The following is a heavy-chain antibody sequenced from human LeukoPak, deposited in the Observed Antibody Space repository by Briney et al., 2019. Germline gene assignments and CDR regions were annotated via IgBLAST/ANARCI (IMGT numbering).Heavy chain of an antibody. D-gene: IGHD2-15*01. J-gene: IGHJ4*02. CDR2: IIPIFGTA. CDR1: GGTFSSYA. Sequence: ASVKVSCKASGGTFSSYAISWVRQAPGQGLEWMGRIIPIFGTANFAQKFQGRVTITKEESPSTAYMELSSLRSEDTAVYYCARDGYCSGGSCLYFDYWGQGTLVTVSS. CDR3: ARDGYCSGGSCLYFDY. V-gene: IGHV1-69*05.